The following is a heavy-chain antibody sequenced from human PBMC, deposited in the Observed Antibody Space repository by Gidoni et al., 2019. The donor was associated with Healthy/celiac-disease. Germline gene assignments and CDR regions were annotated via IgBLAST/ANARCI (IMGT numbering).Heavy chain of an antibody. CDR2: INHSGST. J-gene: IGHJ4*02. Sequence: QVQLQQWGAGLLKPSETLSLTCAVYGGSFSGYYWSWIRQPPGKGLEWIGEINHSGSTNYNPSLKSRVTISVDTSKNQFSLKLSSVTAANTAVYYCARRMHVVVVPAAIRDYWGQGTLVTVSS. CDR1: GGSFSGYY. D-gene: IGHD2-2*01. V-gene: IGHV4-34*01. CDR3: ARRMHVVVVPAAIRDY.